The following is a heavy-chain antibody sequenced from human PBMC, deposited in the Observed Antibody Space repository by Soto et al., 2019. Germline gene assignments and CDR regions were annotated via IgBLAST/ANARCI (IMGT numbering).Heavy chain of an antibody. Sequence: TLSLTCTVSGGSISSGGYYWSWIRQHPGKGLEWIGYIYYSGSTYYNPSLKSRVTISVDTSKNQFSLKLSSVTAADTAVYYCARGTGSYPFDNWFDPWGQGTLVTVSS. V-gene: IGHV4-31*03. CDR1: GGSISSGGYY. CDR2: IYYSGST. CDR3: ARGTGSYPFDNWFDP. J-gene: IGHJ5*02. D-gene: IGHD1-26*01.